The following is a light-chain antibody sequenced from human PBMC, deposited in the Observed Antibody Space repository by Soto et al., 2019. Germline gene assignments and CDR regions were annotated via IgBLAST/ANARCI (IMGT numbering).Light chain of an antibody. CDR3: KQYGSSTGT. Sequence: EIVLTQSPGTLSLSPGERATLSCRASQSVSSSYLAWYQQKPGQAPRLLIYGASSRATGIPDRFSGSGSGTDFTLTISRLEPEDFAVYYCKQYGSSTGTFGQGTKVDI. CDR1: QSVSSSY. CDR2: GAS. V-gene: IGKV3-20*01. J-gene: IGKJ1*01.